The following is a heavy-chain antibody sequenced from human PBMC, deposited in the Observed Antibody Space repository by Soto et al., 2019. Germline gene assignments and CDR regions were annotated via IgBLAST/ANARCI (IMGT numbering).Heavy chain of an antibody. D-gene: IGHD2-15*01. CDR2: IYYSGGT. CDR1: GGSISSYY. CDR3: ARSLALLPPGDWFDP. Sequence: SETLSLTCTVSGGSISSYYWSWIRQPPGKGLEWIGYIYYSGGTNYNPSLKSRVTISVDTSKNQFSLKLSSVTAADTAVYYCARSLALLPPGDWFDPWGQGTLVTVSS. V-gene: IGHV4-59*08. J-gene: IGHJ5*02.